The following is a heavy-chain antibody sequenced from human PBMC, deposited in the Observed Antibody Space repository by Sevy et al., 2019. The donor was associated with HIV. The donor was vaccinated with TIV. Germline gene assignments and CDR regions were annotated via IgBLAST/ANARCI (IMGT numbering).Heavy chain of an antibody. CDR3: ITDPAYRGYDEEVINYYFYGMDV. D-gene: IGHD3-22*01. J-gene: IGHJ6*02. CDR1: GFTFSSAW. V-gene: IGHV3-15*01. Sequence: GGSLRLSCTASGFTFSSAWLSWVRQAPGKGLEWVGRIKSEFDGGAIDYAAPVKGRFSISREDSKTTVYLQMNSLKTDDTAVYYCITDPAYRGYDEEVINYYFYGMDVWGQGTTVTVSS. CDR2: IKSEFDGGAI.